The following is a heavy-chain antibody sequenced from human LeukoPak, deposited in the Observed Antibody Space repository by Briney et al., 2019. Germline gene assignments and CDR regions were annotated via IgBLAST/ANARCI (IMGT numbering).Heavy chain of an antibody. CDR2: INHNGNVN. V-gene: IGHV3-7*03. D-gene: IGHD3-16*01. J-gene: IGHJ6*02. CDR1: GFTFSSYW. Sequence: GGSLRLSCAASGFTFSSYWMNWARQAPGKGLEWVASINHNGNVNYYVDSVKGRFTISRDNAKNSLYLQMSNLRAEHTAVYFCARGGGLDVWGQGATVTVSS. CDR3: ARGGGLDV.